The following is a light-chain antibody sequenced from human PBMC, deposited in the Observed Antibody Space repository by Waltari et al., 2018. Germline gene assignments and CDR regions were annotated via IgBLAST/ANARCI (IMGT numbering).Light chain of an antibody. CDR2: AAS. Sequence: DIQMTKSPSSLSASVGDRVTITCRASQAISNSLAWYRHKPGKAPKLLLYAASRLESGVPARFSGSGSGTDFTLTISSLQPEDFATYYCQQHYSTPVTFGQGTKLEIK. CDR3: QQHYSTPVT. V-gene: IGKV1-NL1*01. J-gene: IGKJ2*01. CDR1: QAISNS.